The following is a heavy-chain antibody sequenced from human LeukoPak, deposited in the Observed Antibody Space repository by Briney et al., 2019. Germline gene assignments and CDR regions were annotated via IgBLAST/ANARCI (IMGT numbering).Heavy chain of an antibody. V-gene: IGHV1-69*01. J-gene: IGHJ4*02. CDR3: VRVFGELGYCTNDVCRSPQYIFDY. D-gene: IGHD2-8*01. Sequence: AASVKVSCKASGGTFSSYGINWVRQAPGQGLEWMGGIIPMFDIANFAQKFQGRVTITADESTSTVYMELSSLRSEDTAVYYCVRVFGELGYCTNDVCRSPQYIFDYWGQGTLVTVSS. CDR1: GGTFSSYG. CDR2: IIPMFDIA.